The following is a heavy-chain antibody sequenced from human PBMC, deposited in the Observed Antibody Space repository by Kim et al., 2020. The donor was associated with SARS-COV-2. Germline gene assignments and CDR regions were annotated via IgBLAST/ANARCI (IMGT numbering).Heavy chain of an antibody. V-gene: IGHV3-30*18. D-gene: IGHD6-6*01. Sequence: GGSLRLSCASSGFTFSSYGMHWVRQAPGKGLEWVAVISYDGSNKYYADSVKGRFTISRDNSKNTLYLQMNSLRAEDTAVYYCAKRGYSSSSDYWGQGTLV. CDR2: ISYDGSNK. J-gene: IGHJ4*02. CDR3: AKRGYSSSSDY. CDR1: GFTFSSYG.